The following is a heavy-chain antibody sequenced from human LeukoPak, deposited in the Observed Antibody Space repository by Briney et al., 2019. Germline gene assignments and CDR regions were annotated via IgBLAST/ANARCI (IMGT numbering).Heavy chain of an antibody. CDR1: GGSIPTKNFY. CDR3: ARHERCSSINCIYNWFDP. J-gene: IGHJ5*02. CDR2: VFYNGRT. Sequence: SETLSLTCTVSGGSIPTKNFYWGWIRQPPGKGLEWIGSVFYNGRTYYNPSLKSRVTIFVDPSKNQFSLNLRSVTAADTAVYYCARHERCSSINCIYNWFDPWGQGTLVIVSS. D-gene: IGHD2-2*01. V-gene: IGHV4-39*01.